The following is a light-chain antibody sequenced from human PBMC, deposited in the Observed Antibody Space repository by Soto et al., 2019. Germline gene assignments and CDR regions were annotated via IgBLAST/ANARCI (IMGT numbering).Light chain of an antibody. Sequence: EVVLTQSPVTLSLSPGERATLSCRASQNINNYLAWYQQKPGQPPRLLINDAFNRATGIPARFSGSGSATDFILTISCQEPEVVGVYYCHQRNYGVTFGGGTKVEIK. J-gene: IGKJ4*01. CDR3: HQRNYGVT. CDR1: QNINNY. V-gene: IGKV3-11*01. CDR2: DAF.